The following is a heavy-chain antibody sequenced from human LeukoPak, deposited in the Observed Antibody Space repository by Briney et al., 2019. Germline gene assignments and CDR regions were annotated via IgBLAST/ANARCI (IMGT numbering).Heavy chain of an antibody. Sequence: GASLSISCTGSAYSFTSYWISWVRQLPGKGLEWMGRIDPSDSYTTSSPSFEGHVTISVDKSISPAYLQWSSLKASDTAIYYCARQSSIAAARNWGQGTLVTVSS. J-gene: IGHJ4*02. D-gene: IGHD6-25*01. CDR1: AYSFTSYW. CDR2: IDPSDSYT. V-gene: IGHV5-10-1*01. CDR3: ARQSSIAAARN.